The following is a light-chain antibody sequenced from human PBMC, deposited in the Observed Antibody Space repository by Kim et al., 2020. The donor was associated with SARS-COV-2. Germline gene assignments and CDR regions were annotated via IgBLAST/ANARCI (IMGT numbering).Light chain of an antibody. Sequence: PGERAVPSCWASQSVSNNLAWYQHKPGQPPRLLIYGASTRATGVPARFSGSGSGTDFTLTVSSLQSEDFAVYYCHQYNDWPPGDTFGQGTKLEI. CDR1: QSVSNN. CDR3: HQYNDWPPGDT. J-gene: IGKJ2*01. CDR2: GAS. V-gene: IGKV3-15*01.